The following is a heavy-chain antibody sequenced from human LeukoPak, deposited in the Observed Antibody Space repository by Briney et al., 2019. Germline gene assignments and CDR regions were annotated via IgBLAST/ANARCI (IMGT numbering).Heavy chain of an antibody. V-gene: IGHV3-23*01. CDR1: GFTFSSYA. CDR3: AKVIIAVAGPPNY. J-gene: IGHJ4*02. D-gene: IGHD6-19*01. CDR2: ISGSGGST. Sequence: GGSLRLSCAASGFTFSSYAMSWVRQAPGKGLEWVSAISGSGGSTYYADSVKGRFTISRDNSKNTLYLQMDSLRAEDAAVYYCAKVIIAVAGPPNYWGQGTLVTVSS.